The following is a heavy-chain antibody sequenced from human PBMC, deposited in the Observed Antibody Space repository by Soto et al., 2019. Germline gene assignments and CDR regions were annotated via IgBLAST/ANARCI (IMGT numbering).Heavy chain of an antibody. D-gene: IGHD2-2*01. CDR3: ARSLVIPAAMTGVYYYGMDV. V-gene: IGHV4-59*01. CDR1: GGSISNYY. J-gene: IGHJ6*02. CDR2: FYYSGSS. Sequence: LETLPLTCTVSGGSISNYYWSWIRQPPGKGLEWIAYFYYSGSSNYNPSLKSRVTISVDTSKNQFSLKLSSVTAADTAVYYCARSLVIPAAMTGVYYYGMDVWGQGTTVTVSS.